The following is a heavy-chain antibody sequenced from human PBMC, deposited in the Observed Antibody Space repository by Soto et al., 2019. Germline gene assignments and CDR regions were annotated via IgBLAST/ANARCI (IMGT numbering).Heavy chain of an antibody. Sequence: QVQLVKSGAEVKKPGSSVKVSCKASGGTFSSYAISWVRQAPGQGLEWMGGIIPIFGTANYAQKFQGRVTITADESTSTAYMELSSLRSEDTAVYYCARAGCSSTSCYGGYYYYGMDVWGQGTTVTVSS. CDR3: ARAGCSSTSCYGGYYYYGMDV. D-gene: IGHD2-2*01. CDR1: GGTFSSYA. J-gene: IGHJ6*02. CDR2: IIPIFGTA. V-gene: IGHV1-69*01.